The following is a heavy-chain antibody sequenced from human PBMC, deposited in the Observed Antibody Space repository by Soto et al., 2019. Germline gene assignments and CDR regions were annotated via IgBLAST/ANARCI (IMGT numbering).Heavy chain of an antibody. Sequence: GGSLRLSCSASGFTFSSYAMHWVRQAPGKGLEYVSAISSNGGSTYYADSVKGRFTISRDNSKNTLYLQMSSLRAEDTAVYYCVKARGSGIYPVDLGSGDAFDIWGQGTMVTVSS. J-gene: IGHJ3*02. V-gene: IGHV3-64D*08. CDR2: ISSNGGST. CDR3: VKARGSGIYPVDLGSGDAFDI. D-gene: IGHD3-10*01. CDR1: GFTFSSYA.